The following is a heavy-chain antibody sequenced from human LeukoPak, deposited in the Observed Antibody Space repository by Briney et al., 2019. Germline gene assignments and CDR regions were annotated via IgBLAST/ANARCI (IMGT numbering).Heavy chain of an antibody. D-gene: IGHD3/OR15-3a*01. Sequence: SETLSLTCTVSGGSISNYYWSWIRQPPGKALEWIGYIYYSGSTNYNPSLKSRVTISVDTSKNQISLKLSSVTAADTAVYYCARHTGLVPFDYWGQGTLVTVSS. V-gene: IGHV4-59*08. CDR3: ARHTGLVPFDY. CDR1: GGSISNYY. CDR2: IYYSGST. J-gene: IGHJ4*02.